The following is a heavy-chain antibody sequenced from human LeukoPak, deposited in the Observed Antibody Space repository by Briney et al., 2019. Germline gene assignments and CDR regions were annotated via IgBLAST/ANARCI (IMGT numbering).Heavy chain of an antibody. V-gene: IGHV4-59*08. J-gene: IGHJ3*01. D-gene: IGHD1-26*01. CDR1: VDSIDFYY. CDR3: ARHGRYLWDGDSHDHPFEL. Sequence: ASVTLSLTCSVSVDSIDFYYWSWIRHPPGKGLDWIGFRHVSGNTRYSPHLRGRPTESLDTSKNQLSLKLASVTAADSAVYFYARHGRYLWDGDSHDHPFELWGQGTLVTVSS. CDR2: RHVSGNT.